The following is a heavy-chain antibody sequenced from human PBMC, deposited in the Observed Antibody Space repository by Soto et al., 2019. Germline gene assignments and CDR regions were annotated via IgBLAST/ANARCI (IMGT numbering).Heavy chain of an antibody. D-gene: IGHD4-17*01. CDR2: MNPNSGNT. CDR3: ARGRDYGDEYFQH. Sequence: QVQLVQSGAEVKKPGASVKVSCKASGYTFTSYDINWVRQATGQGLEWMGWMNPNSGNTGYAQKFQGRDNMPTNTSISTDYMELSSLRSEDTAVYYCARGRDYGDEYFQHWGQGTLVTVSS. J-gene: IGHJ1*01. CDR1: GYTFTSYD. V-gene: IGHV1-8*01.